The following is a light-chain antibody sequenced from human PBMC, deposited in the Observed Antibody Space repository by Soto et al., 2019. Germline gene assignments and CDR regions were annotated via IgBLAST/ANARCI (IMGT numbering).Light chain of an antibody. CDR2: GTS. CDR3: QQYTTSSWT. CDR1: QSVGISY. J-gene: IGKJ1*01. Sequence: EVVLTQSPGTLSLSPGERATLSCSASQSVGISYLACYQQKPGQAPSVLIYGTSSRATSIPDRFSGSGSGTDFTLTISRLEPEDFAVYYCQQYTTSSWTFGQGTKVDI. V-gene: IGKV3-20*01.